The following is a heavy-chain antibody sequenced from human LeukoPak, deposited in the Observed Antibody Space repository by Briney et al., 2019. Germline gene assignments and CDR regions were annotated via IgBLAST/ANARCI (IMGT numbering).Heavy chain of an antibody. J-gene: IGHJ4*02. CDR3: ARDLNYGGNSGFDY. CDR2: IYYSGST. D-gene: IGHD4-23*01. CDR1: GGSISSYY. Sequence: SETLSLTCTVSGGSISSYYWSWIRQPPGKGLEWIGYIYYSGSTYYNPSLKSRVTISADTSKNQFSLNLSSVTAADTVVYYCARDLNYGGNSGFDYWGQGTLVTVSS. V-gene: IGHV4-59*12.